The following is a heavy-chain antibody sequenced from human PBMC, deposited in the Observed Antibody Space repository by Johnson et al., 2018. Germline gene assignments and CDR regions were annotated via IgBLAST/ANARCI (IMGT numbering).Heavy chain of an antibody. CDR2: ISGSGGST. CDR3: AKEKHEIAAGPPYYYYYMDV. CDR1: GFTFSSYA. Sequence: VQLVESGGGLVQHGGSLRLSCAASGFTFSSYAMSWVRPAPGKGLEWVSAISGSGGSTYYADSVKGRFTISRDNSKNTLYLQMNSRRAEDTAVYYCAKEKHEIAAGPPYYYYYMDVWGKGTTVTVSS. D-gene: IGHD6-13*01. V-gene: IGHV3-23*04. J-gene: IGHJ6*03.